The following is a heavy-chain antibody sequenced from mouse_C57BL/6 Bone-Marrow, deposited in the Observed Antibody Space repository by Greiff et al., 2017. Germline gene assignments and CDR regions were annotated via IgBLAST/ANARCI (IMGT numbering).Heavy chain of an antibody. V-gene: IGHV1-53*01. CDR1: GYTFNSYW. D-gene: IGHD1-1*01. J-gene: IGHJ3*01. CDR3: ARSDYSGSPFAY. CDR2: INPSNGGT. Sequence: QVQLQQPGTELVKPGASVKLSCKASGYTFNSYWMHWVKQRPGQGLEWIGNINPSNGGTNYNEKFKSKATLTVDKSSSTAYMQLSSLTSEDSAVYYCARSDYSGSPFAYWGQGTLVTVSA.